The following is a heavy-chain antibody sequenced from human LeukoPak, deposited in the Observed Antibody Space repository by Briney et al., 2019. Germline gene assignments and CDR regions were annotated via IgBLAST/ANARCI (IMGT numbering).Heavy chain of an antibody. CDR1: RFTFSSYG. CDR2: ISYDGSNK. Sequence: GGSLRPSCAASRFTFSSYGMHWVRQAPGKGLEWVAVISYDGSNKYYADSVKGRFTISRDNSKNTLYLQMNSLRAEDTAVYYCAIGSYYFDYWGQGTLVTVSS. V-gene: IGHV3-30*03. CDR3: AIGSYYFDY. J-gene: IGHJ4*02. D-gene: IGHD1-26*01.